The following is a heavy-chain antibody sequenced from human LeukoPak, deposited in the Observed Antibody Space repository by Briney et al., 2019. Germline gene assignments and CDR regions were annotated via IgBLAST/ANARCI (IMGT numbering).Heavy chain of an antibody. J-gene: IGHJ4*02. D-gene: IGHD3-10*01. CDR3: ASYTYYYGSGSYYFGY. V-gene: IGHV3-11*06. CDR2: ISSSSSYT. Sequence: PGGSLRLSCAASGFTFSDYYMSWIRQAPGKGLEGVSYISSSSSYTYYADSVKGRFTISRDNAKNSLYLQMNSLRAEDTAVYYCASYTYYYGSGSYYFGYWGQGTLVTVSS. CDR1: GFTFSDYY.